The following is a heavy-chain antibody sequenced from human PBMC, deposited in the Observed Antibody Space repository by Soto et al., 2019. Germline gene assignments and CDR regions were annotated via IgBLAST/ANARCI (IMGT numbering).Heavy chain of an antibody. CDR3: ARRRTRPEAFDY. CDR2: VYYTGNT. J-gene: IGHJ4*02. CDR1: GGSISTYY. V-gene: IGHV4-59*08. Sequence: QVQLQESGPGLVKPSETLSLSCIVSGGSISTYYWTWIRQAPGKGLEWIGYVYYTGNTKYNPSLEGRVTISLDTSTNQFSLRLTSVTAADTAVYYCARRRTRPEAFDYWGQGALVTVSS. D-gene: IGHD1-1*01.